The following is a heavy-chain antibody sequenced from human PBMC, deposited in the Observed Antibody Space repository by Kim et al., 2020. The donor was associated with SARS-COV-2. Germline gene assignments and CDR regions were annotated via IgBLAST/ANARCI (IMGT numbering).Heavy chain of an antibody. J-gene: IGHJ5*02. CDR1: GFTFSSYE. Sequence: GGSLRLSCAASGFTFSSYEMNWVRQAPGKGLEWVSYISSSGSTIYYADSVKGRFTISRDNAKNSLYLQMNSLRAEDTAVYYCARDLDYNWFDPWGQGTLVTVSS. D-gene: IGHD3-3*01. V-gene: IGHV3-48*03. CDR3: ARDLDYNWFDP. CDR2: ISSSGSTI.